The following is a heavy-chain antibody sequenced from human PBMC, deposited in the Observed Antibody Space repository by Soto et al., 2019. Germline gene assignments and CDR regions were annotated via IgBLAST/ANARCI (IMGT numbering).Heavy chain of an antibody. Sequence: EVQLLESGGGLVQPGGSLRLSCAASGFIFSDFVMNWVRQAPGKGLEWVSGISGTGDITHYADSVKGRFTISRDNSKKMLYLQMNSLRAGDTAVYYCANVLRYFDWDWCSVLWGRGTLVTVSS. CDR2: ISGTGDIT. CDR3: ANVLRYFDWDWCSVL. J-gene: IGHJ2*01. V-gene: IGHV3-23*01. D-gene: IGHD3-9*01. CDR1: GFIFSDFV.